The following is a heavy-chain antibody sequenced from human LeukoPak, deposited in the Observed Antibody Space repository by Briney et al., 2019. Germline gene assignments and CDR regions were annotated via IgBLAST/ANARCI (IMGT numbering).Heavy chain of an antibody. D-gene: IGHD5-18*01. CDR1: GGSISSSSYY. Sequence: SETLSLTCTVSGGSISSSSYYWGWIRQPPGKGLEWIVSIYYSGSTYYNPSLKSRVTISVDTSKNQFSLKLSSVTAADTAVYYCARLKRPGYSYGYTSHYFDYWGQGTLVTVSS. J-gene: IGHJ4*02. CDR3: ARLKRPGYSYGYTSHYFDY. V-gene: IGHV4-39*07. CDR2: IYYSGST.